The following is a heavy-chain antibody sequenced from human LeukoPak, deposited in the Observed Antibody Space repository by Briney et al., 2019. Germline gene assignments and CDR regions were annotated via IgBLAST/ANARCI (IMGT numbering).Heavy chain of an antibody. CDR1: GYTFTTYD. CDR3: ARVRNQKGGDGNWFDP. Sequence: ASVRVSCKASGYTFTTYDINWVRQATGQGLEWMGWVNPNSANTGYAQKFQGRVTMTSDTSITTAYMELRSLRSEDTAVYYCARVRNQKGGDGNWFDPWGQGTLVTVSS. D-gene: IGHD1-14*01. V-gene: IGHV1-8*01. CDR2: VNPNSANT. J-gene: IGHJ5*02.